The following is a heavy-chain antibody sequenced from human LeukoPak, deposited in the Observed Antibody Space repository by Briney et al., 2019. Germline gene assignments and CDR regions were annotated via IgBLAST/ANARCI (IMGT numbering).Heavy chain of an antibody. D-gene: IGHD2-15*01. CDR2: ISGDGTDK. Sequence: PGGSLRLSCAASGLTFRNYAMTWVRQAPGKGLEWVSTISGDGTDKYFADSVKGRFTISRDNSKSTVSLQTNSLRVEDMAVYYCAKGGHYSFFDYWGQGTLVTVSS. V-gene: IGHV3-23*01. CDR1: GLTFRNYA. CDR3: AKGGHYSFFDY. J-gene: IGHJ4*02.